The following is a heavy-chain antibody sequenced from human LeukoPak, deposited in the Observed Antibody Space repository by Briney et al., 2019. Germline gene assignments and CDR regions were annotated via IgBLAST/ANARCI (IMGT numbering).Heavy chain of an antibody. D-gene: IGHD2-2*01. CDR3: AGFVGVATYKDAFDI. CDR2: INPNSGGT. CDR1: GYTFTGYY. J-gene: IGHJ3*02. Sequence: ASVKVSCKASGYTFTGYYMHWVRQAPGQGLEWMGWINPNSGGTNYAQKFQGRVTMTRDTSISTAYMELSRLRSDDTAVYYCAGFVGVATYKDAFDIWGQGTMVTVSS. V-gene: IGHV1-2*02.